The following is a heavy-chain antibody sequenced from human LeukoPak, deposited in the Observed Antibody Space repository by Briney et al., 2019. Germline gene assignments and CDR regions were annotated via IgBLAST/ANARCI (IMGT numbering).Heavy chain of an antibody. V-gene: IGHV3-9*01. CDR2: ISWNSGSI. J-gene: IGHJ4*02. CDR1: GFTFDDYA. CDR3: AKDHSSSWLDY. Sequence: GGSLRLSCAASGFTFDDYAMHWVRQAPGKGLEWVSGISWNSGSIGYADSVKGRFTISRDNAKNSLYLQMNSLRAEDTALYYCAKDHSSSWLDYWGQGTLVTVSS. D-gene: IGHD6-13*01.